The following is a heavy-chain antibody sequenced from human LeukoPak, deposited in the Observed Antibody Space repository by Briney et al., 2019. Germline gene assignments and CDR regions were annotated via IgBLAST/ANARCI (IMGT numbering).Heavy chain of an antibody. CDR1: GFTFSSYA. CDR2: ISGNGGGT. J-gene: IGHJ4*02. CDR3: AKGVGGYDSISGYFDY. V-gene: IGHV3-23*01. Sequence: PGGSLRLSCAASGFTFSSYAMSWVRKAPGKGLEWVSGISGNGGGTYYADSVKGRFTMSRDKSKSTLYLQMNSLRAEDTAVYYCAKGVGGYDSISGYFDYWGQGTLVTVSS. D-gene: IGHD5-12*01.